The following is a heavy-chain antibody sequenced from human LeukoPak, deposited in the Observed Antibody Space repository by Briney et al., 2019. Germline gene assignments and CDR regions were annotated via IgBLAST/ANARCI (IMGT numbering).Heavy chain of an antibody. V-gene: IGHV4-39*07. Sequence: SETLSLTCTVSGGSISSSSYYWGWIRQPPGKGLEWIGSIYYSGSTYYNPSLKSRVTISVDTSKNQFSLKLSSVTAADTAVYYCARSSGYYSGYWGQGTLVIVSS. CDR2: IYYSGST. CDR1: GGSISSSSYY. J-gene: IGHJ4*02. CDR3: ARSSGYYSGY. D-gene: IGHD3-22*01.